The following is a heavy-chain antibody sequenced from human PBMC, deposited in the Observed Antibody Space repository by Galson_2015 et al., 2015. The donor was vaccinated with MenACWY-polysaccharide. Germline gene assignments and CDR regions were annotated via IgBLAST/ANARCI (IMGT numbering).Heavy chain of an antibody. V-gene: IGHV4-39*01. Sequence: TLSLTCTVSGGSISSSSYYWGWIRQPPGKGLEWIGTIYIYYGGGTYYNPSLKSRATISVDTSKNQFSLKLSSVTATDTAVYYCARPWAQFSFFDSWGPGTL. CDR2: IYIYYGGGT. CDR3: ARPWAQFSFFDS. J-gene: IGHJ4*02. CDR1: GGSISSSSYY. D-gene: IGHD1-26*01.